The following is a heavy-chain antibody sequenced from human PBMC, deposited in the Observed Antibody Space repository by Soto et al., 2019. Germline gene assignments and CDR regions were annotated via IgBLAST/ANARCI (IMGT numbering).Heavy chain of an antibody. CDR2: TYYRPKWYN. CDR1: GDSVSSNSAA. D-gene: IGHD3-22*01. V-gene: IGHV6-1*01. CDR3: VRGYDSSGYEDAFDI. J-gene: IGHJ3*02. Sequence: PSQTLSLTCGISGDSVSSNSAAWNWIRQSPSRGLEWLGRTYYRPKWYNDYAVSVKSRITINPDTSKNQFSLQLNSVTPEDTAVYYCVRGYDSSGYEDAFDIWGQGTMVTVS.